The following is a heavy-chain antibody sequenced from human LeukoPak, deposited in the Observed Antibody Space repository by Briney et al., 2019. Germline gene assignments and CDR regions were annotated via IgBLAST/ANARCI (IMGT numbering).Heavy chain of an antibody. V-gene: IGHV4-59*13. CDR3: ARDGAGGWSFFDY. CDR1: GGSISSYY. J-gene: IGHJ4*02. D-gene: IGHD6-19*01. CDR2: IYSSGST. Sequence: SETLSLTCTVSGGSISSYYWSWIRQPPGKGLEWIGYIYSSGSTIYNPSLKSRVTISVDTSKNQFSLRLSSVTAADTAVYYCARDGAGGWSFFDYWGQGTLVTVSS.